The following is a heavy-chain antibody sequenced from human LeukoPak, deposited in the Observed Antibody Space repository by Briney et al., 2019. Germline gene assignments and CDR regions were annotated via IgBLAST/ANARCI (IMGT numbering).Heavy chain of an antibody. CDR1: GGSISSSSYY. D-gene: IGHD4-17*01. Sequence: PSETLSLTCIVSGGSISSSSYYWGWIRQPPGKGLEWIGSIYYSGSTYYNPSLKSRVTISVDTSNNQFPLNLRSVTAADTAVYYCARARGTVTTRGSGKYYFDYWGQGTLVTVSP. CDR3: ARARGTVTTRGSGKYYFDY. V-gene: IGHV4-39*02. CDR2: IYYSGST. J-gene: IGHJ4*02.